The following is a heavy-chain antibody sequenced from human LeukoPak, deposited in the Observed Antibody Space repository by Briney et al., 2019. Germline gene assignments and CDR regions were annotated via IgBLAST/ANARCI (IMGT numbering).Heavy chain of an antibody. CDR3: ARVIRSSSWYRISAFDT. Sequence: ASVKVSCKASGYTFTSYYMHWVRQAPAQWLEWMGITNPSGGSTSYAQKFQGRVTMTRDTSTSTVYMELSSLRSEDTAVYYCARVIRSSSWYRISAFDTWGQGTMVAVSS. CDR1: GYTFTSYY. CDR2: TNPSGGST. J-gene: IGHJ3*02. V-gene: IGHV1-46*01. D-gene: IGHD6-13*01.